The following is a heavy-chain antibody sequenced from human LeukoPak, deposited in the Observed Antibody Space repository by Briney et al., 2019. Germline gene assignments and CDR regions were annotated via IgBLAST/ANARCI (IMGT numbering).Heavy chain of an antibody. CDR2: ISYDGSNK. V-gene: IGHV3-30*18. J-gene: IGHJ4*02. Sequence: GGSLRLSCAASGFTFSSYGMHWVRQAPGKGLEWVAVISYDGSNKYYADSVKGRFTISRDNSKNTLYLQMNSLRAEDTAVYYCAKDLLNAQAYCGGDCYSGLDYWGQGTLVTVSS. CDR3: AKDLLNAQAYCGGDCYSGLDY. CDR1: GFTFSSYG. D-gene: IGHD2-21*02.